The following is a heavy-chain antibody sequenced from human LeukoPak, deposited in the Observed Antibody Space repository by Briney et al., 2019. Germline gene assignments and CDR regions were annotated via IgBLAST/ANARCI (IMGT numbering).Heavy chain of an antibody. D-gene: IGHD3-22*01. J-gene: IGHJ3*02. CDR1: GFTFDDYG. CDR2: INWNGGST. Sequence: GGSLRLSCAASGFTFDDYGMSWVRQAPGKGLEWVSGINWNGGSTGYADSVKGRFTISRDNAKNSLYLQMNSLRAEDMALYHCARDHNSSGYYSSDAFDIWGQGTMVTVSS. V-gene: IGHV3-20*01. CDR3: ARDHNSSGYYSSDAFDI.